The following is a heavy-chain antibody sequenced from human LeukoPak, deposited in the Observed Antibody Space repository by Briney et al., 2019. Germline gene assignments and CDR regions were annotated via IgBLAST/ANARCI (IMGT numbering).Heavy chain of an antibody. J-gene: IGHJ4*02. D-gene: IGHD6-25*01. CDR1: GFTFSSYA. V-gene: IGHV3-30*04. Sequence: PGGSLRLSCAASGFTFSSYAMHWVRQAPGKGLEWVAVISYDGSNKYYADSVKGRFTISRDKSKNTMYLQRNSLRAADTALYYCAGSQRDLRAIIDYWGQGTLVTVSS. CDR3: AGSQRDLRAIIDY. CDR2: ISYDGSNK.